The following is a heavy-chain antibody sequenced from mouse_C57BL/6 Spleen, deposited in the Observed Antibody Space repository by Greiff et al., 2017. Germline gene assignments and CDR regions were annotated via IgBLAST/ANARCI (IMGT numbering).Heavy chain of an antibody. V-gene: IGHV2-2*01. CDR2: IWSGGST. CDR3: ARNWGYWNYSFAY. CDR1: GFSLTSYG. Sequence: QVQLQQSGPGLVQPSQSLSITCTVSGFSLTSYGVHWVRQSPGKGLAWLGVIWSGGSTDYNAAFIYSMSISKDNSKSQVFFKMNSLQADDTAIYYCARNWGYWNYSFAYWGQGTLVTVSA. J-gene: IGHJ3*01. D-gene: IGHD2-1*01.